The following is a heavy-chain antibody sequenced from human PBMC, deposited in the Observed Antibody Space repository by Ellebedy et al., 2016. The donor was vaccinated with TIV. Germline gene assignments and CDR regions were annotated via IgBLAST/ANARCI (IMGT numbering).Heavy chain of an antibody. CDR2: ISSSGTYI. J-gene: IGHJ4*02. CDR3: ARPAEAYSSSGYDFDC. Sequence: GESLKISCAASGFTFSSFTMNWVRQAPGKGLEWVSSISSSGTYIHYGDSVKGRFTISRDNAKNSLYLQMNSLRVEDTAIYYCARPAEAYSSSGYDFDCWGQGTLVAVSS. D-gene: IGHD6-13*01. CDR1: GFTFSSFT. V-gene: IGHV3-21*01.